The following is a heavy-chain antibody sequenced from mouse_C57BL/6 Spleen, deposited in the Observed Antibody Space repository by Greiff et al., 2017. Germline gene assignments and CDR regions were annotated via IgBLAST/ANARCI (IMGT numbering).Heavy chain of an antibody. J-gene: IGHJ4*01. CDR2: IHPNSGST. Sequence: QVQLKQPGAELVKPGASVKLSCKASGYTFTSYWMHWVKQRPGQGLEWIGMIHPNSGSTNYNEKFKSKATLTVDKSSSTAYMQLSSLTSEDSAVYYCARCYYGSIYAMDYWGQGTSVTVSS. V-gene: IGHV1-64*01. D-gene: IGHD1-1*01. CDR3: ARCYYGSIYAMDY. CDR1: GYTFTSYW.